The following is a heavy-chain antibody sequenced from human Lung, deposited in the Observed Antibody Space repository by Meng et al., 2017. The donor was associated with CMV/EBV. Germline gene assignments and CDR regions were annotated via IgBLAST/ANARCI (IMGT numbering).Heavy chain of an antibody. J-gene: IGHJ4*02. CDR1: GGSFSTHT. CDR2: LIAVFDKT. Sequence: VQLVQSGAEVKKPGSSVKVARKTSGGSFSTHTFSWVRQAHGQGLEWMGGLIAVFDKTKAAPRFQDRVTFTADESTSTAYMELSSLTFDDTAVYFCARGRRNEPLFDYWGQGTLVTVSS. V-gene: IGHV1-69*01. CDR3: ARGRRNEPLFDY. D-gene: IGHD1-14*01.